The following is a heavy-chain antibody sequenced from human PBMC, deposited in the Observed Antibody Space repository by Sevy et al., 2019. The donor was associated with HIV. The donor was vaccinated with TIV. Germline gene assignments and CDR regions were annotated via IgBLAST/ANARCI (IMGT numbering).Heavy chain of an antibody. Sequence: ASVKVSCKASGYTFTDYYMHWVRQAPGQGLEWMGWINPNSGGTNYAQKFQGRVTMTRDTSISTAYMELGRLRSDDTAVYYCARGGRDYDILTGSHYYYYMDVWGKGTTVTVSS. CDR2: INPNSGGT. D-gene: IGHD3-9*01. CDR1: GYTFTDYY. V-gene: IGHV1-2*02. J-gene: IGHJ6*03. CDR3: ARGGRDYDILTGSHYYYYMDV.